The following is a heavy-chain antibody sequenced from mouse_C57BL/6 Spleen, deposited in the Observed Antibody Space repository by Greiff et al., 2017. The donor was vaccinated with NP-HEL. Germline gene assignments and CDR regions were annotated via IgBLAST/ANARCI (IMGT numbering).Heavy chain of an antibody. Sequence: VQLQQSGAELVRPGASVKLSCKASGYTFTDYYINWVKQRPGQGLEWIARIYPGSGNTYYNEKFKGKATLTAEKSSSTAYMQLSSLQSEDSAVYFCAKEVTMVTPYYAMDYWGQGTSVTVSS. D-gene: IGHD2-12*01. V-gene: IGHV1-76*01. J-gene: IGHJ4*01. CDR2: IYPGSGNT. CDR1: GYTFTDYY. CDR3: AKEVTMVTPYYAMDY.